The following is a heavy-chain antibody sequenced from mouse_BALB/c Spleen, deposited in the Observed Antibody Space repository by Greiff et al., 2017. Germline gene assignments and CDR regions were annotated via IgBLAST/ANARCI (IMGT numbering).Heavy chain of an antibody. Sequence: EVKVEESGGGLVKPGGSLKLSCAASGFTFSSYTMSWVRQTPEKRLEWVATISSGGSYTYYPDSVKGRFTISRDNAKNTLYLQMSSLKSEDTAMYYCTRDEARDYFDYWGQGTTLTVSS. CDR3: TRDEARDYFDY. CDR1: GFTFSSYT. J-gene: IGHJ2*01. CDR2: ISSGGSYT. V-gene: IGHV5-6-4*01.